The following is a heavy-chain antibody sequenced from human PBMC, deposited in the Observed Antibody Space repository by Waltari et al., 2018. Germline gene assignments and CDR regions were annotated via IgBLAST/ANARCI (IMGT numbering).Heavy chain of an antibody. CDR3: ARGGAFAFDI. Sequence: QVQLEQWGAGLLRPSETLSLPCGGFPGSFTSYFWTWVRPPPGKGLGWIGEINHSGSTNYNPSLKRRATISVDTSRNQFSLKLFSVTAADTAVYYCARGGAFAFDIWGQGTMLTVSS. CDR1: PGSFTSYF. J-gene: IGHJ3*02. D-gene: IGHD1-26*01. V-gene: IGHV4-34*01. CDR2: INHSGST.